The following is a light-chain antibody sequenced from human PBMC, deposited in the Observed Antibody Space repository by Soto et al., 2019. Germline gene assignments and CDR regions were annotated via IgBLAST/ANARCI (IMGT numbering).Light chain of an antibody. V-gene: IGKV1-33*01. Sequence: DIPMTQSPSSLSASVGDRVPLTCQASQNINNYLNWYQQKPGRAPKLLIYDASNLEAGVPSRFRGSGSGTDFTFTISRLQPEDIATYYCQQYENLPTFGQGTRLEI. J-gene: IGKJ5*01. CDR2: DAS. CDR1: QNINNY. CDR3: QQYENLPT.